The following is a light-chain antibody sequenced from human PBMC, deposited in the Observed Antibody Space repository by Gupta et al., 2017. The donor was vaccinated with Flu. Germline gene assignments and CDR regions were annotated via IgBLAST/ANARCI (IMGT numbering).Light chain of an antibody. CDR3: QSADSSGSWV. J-gene: IGLJ3*02. CDR1: ALPNQY. Sequence: GDALPNQYAYWYQQKPGQAPVVIIYKENKKPSGIPERLSGSSSGTTVILTISGVQAEDEADYYCQSADSSGSWVFGGGTKLTVL. CDR2: KEN. V-gene: IGLV3-25*03.